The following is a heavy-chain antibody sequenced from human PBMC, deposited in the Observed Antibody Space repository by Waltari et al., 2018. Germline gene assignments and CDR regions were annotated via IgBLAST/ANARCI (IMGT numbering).Heavy chain of an antibody. CDR3: TRGEGSGWSVDY. CDR2: IRSKAYGGTT. Sequence: EVRLVESGGGLVQPGWSLRLSCTASGFTFGDYAISWFRQAPGKGLEWVVFIRSKAYGGTTEYAASVKGRFTISRDDSKSIAYLQMNSLKTEDTAVYYCTRGEGSGWSVDYWGQGTLVTVSS. V-gene: IGHV3-49*03. CDR1: GFTFGDYA. J-gene: IGHJ4*02. D-gene: IGHD6-19*01.